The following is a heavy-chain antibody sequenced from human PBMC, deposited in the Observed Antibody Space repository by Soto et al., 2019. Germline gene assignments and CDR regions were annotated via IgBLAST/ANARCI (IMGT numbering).Heavy chain of an antibody. V-gene: IGHV3-66*01. Sequence: EVQVVESGGGLVQPGGSLRLSCAASGFSVSSNYMSWVRQAPGKGLEWVSVFYSDGRTRYADSVKGRFTISRDNSRNTLYLQMDSVRVEDTAIYYCARDEPGMEAWGALDIWGQGTTVTVSA. CDR3: ARDEPGMEAWGALDI. J-gene: IGHJ3*02. D-gene: IGHD6-13*01. CDR2: FYSDGRT. CDR1: GFSVSSNY.